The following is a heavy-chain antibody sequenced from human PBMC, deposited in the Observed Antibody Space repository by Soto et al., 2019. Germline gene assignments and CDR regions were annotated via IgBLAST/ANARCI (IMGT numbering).Heavy chain of an antibody. CDR2: IYYSGNT. J-gene: IGHJ6*03. CDR3: ARDREERTFDYPLYYYYHYMDV. D-gene: IGHD3-9*01. CDR1: GGSISSSY. V-gene: IGHV4-59*01. Sequence: SETLSLTCTVSGGSISSSYWSWIRQPPGKGLEWIGYIYYSGNTNYNPSLKSRVTISVDTSKNQFSVKLTSVTTADTAVYYCARDREERTFDYPLYYYYHYMDVWGKGTSVTGSS.